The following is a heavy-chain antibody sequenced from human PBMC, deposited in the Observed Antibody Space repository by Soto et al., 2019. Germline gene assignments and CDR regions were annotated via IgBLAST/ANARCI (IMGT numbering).Heavy chain of an antibody. Sequence: PGGSLRLSCAASGFTFSSYSMNWVRQAPGKGLEWVSSISSSSSYIYYADSVKGRFTISRDNAKNSLYLQMNSLRAEDTAVYYCARDASDYYDSSGPVWGQGTLVTVSS. D-gene: IGHD3-22*01. J-gene: IGHJ4*02. CDR2: ISSSSSYI. CDR3: ARDASDYYDSSGPV. CDR1: GFTFSSYS. V-gene: IGHV3-21*01.